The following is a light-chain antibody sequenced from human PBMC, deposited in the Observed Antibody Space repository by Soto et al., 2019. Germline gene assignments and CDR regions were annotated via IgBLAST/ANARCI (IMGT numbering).Light chain of an antibody. Sequence: DLQMTQSPSLLSASVGDTVTITCRASQRISGWLAWHQQKAGKAPKLLIYDFYALNRGVPPRFSGSASVTEFTLTISSRQPEDFATYYCAPYHIFSVTFGQGLKVEIK. CDR3: APYHIFSVT. CDR1: QRISGW. J-gene: IGKJ1*01. V-gene: IGKV1-5*01. CDR2: DFY.